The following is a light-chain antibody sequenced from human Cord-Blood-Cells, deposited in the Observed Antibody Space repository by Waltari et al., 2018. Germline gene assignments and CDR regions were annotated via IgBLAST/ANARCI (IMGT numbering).Light chain of an antibody. Sequence: EIVLTQSPGTLSLSPGERATLSCRASQSVSSSYLAWYQPKPGQAPRLLIYGASSRATGIPDRFSGSGSGTDFTLTISRLEPEEFAVYYCQQYGSSPPTFGPGTKVDIK. V-gene: IGKV3-20*01. CDR2: GAS. CDR1: QSVSSSY. CDR3: QQYGSSPPT. J-gene: IGKJ3*01.